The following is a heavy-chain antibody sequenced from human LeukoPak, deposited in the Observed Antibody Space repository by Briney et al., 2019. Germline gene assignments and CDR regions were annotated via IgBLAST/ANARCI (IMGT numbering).Heavy chain of an antibody. CDR1: GFTYNSNR. CDR2: LSSSSIYI. CDR3: ARDDVYDTSIVY. D-gene: IGHD3-22*01. J-gene: IGHJ4*02. V-gene: IGHV3-21*03. Sequence: PAGSLRLSCAASGFTYNSNRINRVPHPPEKGLYCLSSLSSSSIYIYYADSGQGRFTISRDTGKNSLHLHMNCQRADHPSAYNCARDDVYDTSIVYWGQGNLFTVSS.